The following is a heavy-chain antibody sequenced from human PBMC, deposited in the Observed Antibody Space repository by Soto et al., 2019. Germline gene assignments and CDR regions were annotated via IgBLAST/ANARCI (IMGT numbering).Heavy chain of an antibody. Sequence: PGGSLRLSCAASGFTFSSSAMSWVRQAPGTGLEWVSTINPTGANTHYADSAKGRFTISRDNSRNTVDLQMNSLRAAGTALYYCVSWVSDHFDYWGQGTPVTVSS. D-gene: IGHD3-16*01. CDR3: VSWVSDHFDY. CDR2: INPTGANT. CDR1: GFTFSSSA. J-gene: IGHJ4*02. V-gene: IGHV3-23*01.